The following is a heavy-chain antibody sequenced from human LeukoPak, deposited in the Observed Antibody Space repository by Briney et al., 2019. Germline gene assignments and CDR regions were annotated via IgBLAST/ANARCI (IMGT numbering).Heavy chain of an antibody. CDR2: LIPIFGTA. CDR3: ARVGLTIFGVAYYGMDV. CDR1: GGTFSSYA. D-gene: IGHD3-3*01. Sequence: SVKVSCKASGGTFSSYAISWVRQAPGQGLEWMGGLIPIFGTANYAQKFQGRVTITADESTSTAYMELSSLRSEDTAVYYCARVGLTIFGVAYYGMDVWGQGTTVTVSS. V-gene: IGHV1-69*01. J-gene: IGHJ6*02.